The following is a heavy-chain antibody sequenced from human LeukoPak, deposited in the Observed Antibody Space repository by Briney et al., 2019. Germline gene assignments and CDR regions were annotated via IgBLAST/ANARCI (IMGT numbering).Heavy chain of an antibody. CDR3: AKGVASPDAFDI. Sequence: GGSLRLSCGASGFTFSSYAMSWVRQAPGKGLEWVSAISGSGGSTYYADSVKGRFTISRDNSKNTLYLQMNSLRAEDTAVHYCAKGVASPDAFDIWGQGTMVSVSS. V-gene: IGHV3-23*01. J-gene: IGHJ3*02. CDR2: ISGSGGST. CDR1: GFTFSSYA. D-gene: IGHD5-12*01.